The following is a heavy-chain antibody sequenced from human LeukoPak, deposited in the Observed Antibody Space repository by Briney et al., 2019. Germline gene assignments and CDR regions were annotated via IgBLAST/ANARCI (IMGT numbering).Heavy chain of an antibody. CDR3: ARDRGPRITMVRGVPQFDY. V-gene: IGHV4-34*01. Sequence: SETLSLTCTVSGGSISSYYWSWIRQPPGKGLEWIGEINHSGSTNYNPSLKSRVTISVDTSKNQFSLKLSSVTAADTAVYYCARDRGPRITMVRGVPQFDYWGQGTLVTVSS. D-gene: IGHD3-10*01. J-gene: IGHJ4*02. CDR1: GGSISSYY. CDR2: INHSGST.